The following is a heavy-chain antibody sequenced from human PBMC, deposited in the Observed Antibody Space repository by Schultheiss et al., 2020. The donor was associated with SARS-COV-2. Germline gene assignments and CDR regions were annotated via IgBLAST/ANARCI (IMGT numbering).Heavy chain of an antibody. V-gene: IGHV4-39*07. Sequence: SETLSLTCTVSGGSISSSSYYWGWIRQPPGKGLEWIGSIYYSGSTYYNPSLKSRVTISVDRSKNQFSLKLSSVTAADTAVYYCASSYYYDSSGYGGYYYYYGMDVWGQGTTVTVSS. CDR3: ASSYYYDSSGYGGYYYYYGMDV. J-gene: IGHJ6*02. CDR1: GGSISSSSYY. D-gene: IGHD3-22*01. CDR2: IYYSGST.